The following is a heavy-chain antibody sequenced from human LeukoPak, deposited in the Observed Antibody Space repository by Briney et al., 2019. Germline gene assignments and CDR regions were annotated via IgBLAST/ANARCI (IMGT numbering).Heavy chain of an antibody. V-gene: IGHV1-69*06. J-gene: IGHJ4*02. D-gene: IGHD6-19*01. Sequence: ASVKVSCKASGYTFTGYYMHWVRQAPGQGLEWMGGIIPIFGTTNYAQKFQDRVTITADKSTSTAYMELSSLRSEDTAVYYCASMSAAVAGMGLDYWGQGTLVTVSS. CDR2: IIPIFGTT. CDR3: ASMSAAVAGMGLDY. CDR1: GYTFTGYY.